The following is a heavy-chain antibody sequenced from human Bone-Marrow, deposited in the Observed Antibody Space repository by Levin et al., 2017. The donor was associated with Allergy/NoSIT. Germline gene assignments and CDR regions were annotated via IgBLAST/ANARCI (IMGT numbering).Heavy chain of an antibody. CDR3: ARVNIESRYFFYYGMDV. J-gene: IGHJ6*02. Sequence: GASVKVSCKASGYIFSTHAIHWVRQVPGQGLEWMGWINVGSGNTQTSPDFLGRATMTRDTSATKAFMELSSLTSEDTAGYFWARVNIESRYFFYYGMDVWGQGTTVTVSS. D-gene: IGHD2/OR15-2a*01. CDR1: GYIFSTHA. V-gene: IGHV1-3*01. CDR2: INVGSGNT.